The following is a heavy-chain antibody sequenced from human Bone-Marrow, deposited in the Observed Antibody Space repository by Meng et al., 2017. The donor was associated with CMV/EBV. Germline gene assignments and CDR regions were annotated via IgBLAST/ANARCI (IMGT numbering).Heavy chain of an antibody. D-gene: IGHD3-10*01. CDR1: GFSLITSGVG. CDR2: IDWDDDK. V-gene: IGHV2-70D*14. J-gene: IGHJ6*02. CDR3: ARSYGSGSYSYYYYGMDV. Sequence: SGPTLVKPTQTLTLTCTFSGFSLITSGVGVGWIRQPPGKALEWLARIDWDDDKFYSTSLKTRLTISKDTSKNQVVLTMTNMDPVDTATYYCARSYGSGSYSYYYYGMDVWGQGTTVTVSS.